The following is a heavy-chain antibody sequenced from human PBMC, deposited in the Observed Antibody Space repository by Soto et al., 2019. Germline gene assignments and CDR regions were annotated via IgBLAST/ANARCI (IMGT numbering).Heavy chain of an antibody. CDR2: IDYSGST. V-gene: IGHV4-31*03. CDR1: GDSISSGGYY. J-gene: IGHJ6*02. D-gene: IGHD1-26*01. Sequence: QVQLQESGPGLVKPSQTLSLTCTVSGDSISSGGYYWSWIRQHPGKGLEWIGYIDYSGSTYYHPSWKSRVTRAVDTPKNQVSLKLRSVTSADTAVYYCARDGGSQGYGMDVWGQGTTVTVSS. CDR3: ARDGGSQGYGMDV.